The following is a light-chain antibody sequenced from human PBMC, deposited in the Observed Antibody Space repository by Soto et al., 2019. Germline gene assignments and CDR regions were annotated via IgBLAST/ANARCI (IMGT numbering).Light chain of an antibody. Sequence: DIQMTQSPSYLSASVGDRVTITCRASQSISSYLNWYQQKPGKAPKLLIYAASSLQSGVPSRFSGSESGTDFTLTISRLQPEDSATYYCQQSSSTPLTFGGGTKVEIK. J-gene: IGKJ4*01. CDR1: QSISSY. CDR3: QQSSSTPLT. CDR2: AAS. V-gene: IGKV1-39*01.